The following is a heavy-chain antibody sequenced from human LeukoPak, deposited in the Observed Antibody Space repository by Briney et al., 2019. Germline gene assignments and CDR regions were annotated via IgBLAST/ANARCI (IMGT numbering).Heavy chain of an antibody. Sequence: GSSVKVSCKASGVTLTSYALSWVRRAPGQGLEWVGGIIPVFGTANYAQKFQGRVTITADESTNTAYMQLTSLRSEDTAVYYCTRNGRGGASDYWGQGTLVIVSS. J-gene: IGHJ4*02. CDR1: GVTLTSYA. V-gene: IGHV1-69*01. CDR2: IIPVFGTA. D-gene: IGHD3-10*02. CDR3: TRNGRGGASDY.